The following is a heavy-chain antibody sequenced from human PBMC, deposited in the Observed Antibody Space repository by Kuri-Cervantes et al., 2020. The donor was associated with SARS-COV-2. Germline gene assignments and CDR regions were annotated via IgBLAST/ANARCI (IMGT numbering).Heavy chain of an antibody. CDR1: GGSISSSSYY. CDR2: IYYSGST. CDR3: ARDPGPYGDYSVWFDP. J-gene: IGHJ5*02. D-gene: IGHD4-17*01. Sequence: SETLSLTCTVSGGSISSSSYYWGWIRQPPGKGLEWIGSIYYSGSTYYNPSLKSRVTISVDTSKNQFSPKLSSVTAADTAVYYCARDPGPYGDYSVWFDPWGQGTLVTVSS. V-gene: IGHV4-39*07.